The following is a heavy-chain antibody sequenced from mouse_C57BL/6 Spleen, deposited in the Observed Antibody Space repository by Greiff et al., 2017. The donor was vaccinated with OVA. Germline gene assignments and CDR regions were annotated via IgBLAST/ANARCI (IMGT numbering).Heavy chain of an antibody. V-gene: IGHV7-3*01. CDR2: IRNKANGYTT. CDR3: ARFGAGTGYFDY. Sequence: EVLLVESGGGLVQPGGSLSLSCAASGFTFTDYYMSWVRQPPGQALEWLGFIRNKANGYTTEYSASVKGRFTISRDNSQSILYLQMNALRAEDSATYDCARFGAGTGYFDYWGQGTTLTVSS. D-gene: IGHD4-1*01. J-gene: IGHJ2*01. CDR1: GFTFTDYY.